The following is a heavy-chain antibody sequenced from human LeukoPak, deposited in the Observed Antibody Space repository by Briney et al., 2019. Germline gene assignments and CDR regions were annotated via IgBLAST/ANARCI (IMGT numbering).Heavy chain of an antibody. V-gene: IGHV5-51*01. D-gene: IGHD6-13*01. CDR2: IYPGDSDT. CDR3: ARRAISGSTWFPDY. CDR1: GYTFSLYW. Sequence: GESLEISCKGSGYTFSLYWIAWVRQMPGKGLEWMGIIYPGDSDTRYSPSFQGQVTISADKSTSTAYLQWSSLKASDTAIYYCARRAISGSTWFPDYWGQGTLVTVSS. J-gene: IGHJ4*02.